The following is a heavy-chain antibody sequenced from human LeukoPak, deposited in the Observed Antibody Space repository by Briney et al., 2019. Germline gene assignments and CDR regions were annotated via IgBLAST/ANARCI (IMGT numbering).Heavy chain of an antibody. CDR3: AIRVATNPKYGFDS. D-gene: IGHD5-24*01. V-gene: IGHV4-59*08. Sequence: PSETLSLTCTVSGGSISTSCGTWIRQSPGKGLEWIGFIYYSGITKYNPSLESRVTISLDASKNQLSLRLSSVTAADTAVYYCAIRVATNPKYGFDSWGQGTLVTVSS. CDR2: IYYSGIT. CDR1: GGSISTSC. J-gene: IGHJ4*02.